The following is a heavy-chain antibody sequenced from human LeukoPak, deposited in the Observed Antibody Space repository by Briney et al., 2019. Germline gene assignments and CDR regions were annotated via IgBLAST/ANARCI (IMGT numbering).Heavy chain of an antibody. J-gene: IGHJ6*03. CDR3: ARGREKPGPYPYTTSRQYYYYMDV. D-gene: IGHD3-16*01. CDR2: LYYSGSAST. CDR1: GGSISSSNYY. Sequence: SETLSLTCTVSGGSISSSNYYWGWIRQPPGKGLEWIGTLYYSGSASTYYNPSLKSPATISIDTSKNQFSLRLISVTAADTAVYYCARGREKPGPYPYTTSRQYYYYMDVWGKGTTVTVSS. V-gene: IGHV4-39*07.